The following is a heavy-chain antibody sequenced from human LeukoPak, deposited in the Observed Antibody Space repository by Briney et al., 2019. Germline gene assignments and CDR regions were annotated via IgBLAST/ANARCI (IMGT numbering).Heavy chain of an antibody. D-gene: IGHD3-10*01. Sequence: GGSLRLSCAASGFTFSSDWMSWVRQAPGKGLEWVANIKKDGSDKYYVDSVKGRFTISRDNAKTSLYLQMNSLRAEDTALYYCARSPEALLWFGDPMGGAFDIWGQGTMVTVSS. CDR2: IKKDGSDK. V-gene: IGHV3-7*03. J-gene: IGHJ3*02. CDR1: GFTFSSDW. CDR3: ARSPEALLWFGDPMGGAFDI.